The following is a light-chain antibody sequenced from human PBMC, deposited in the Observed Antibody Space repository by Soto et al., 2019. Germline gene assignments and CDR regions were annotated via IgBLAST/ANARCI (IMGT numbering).Light chain of an antibody. Sequence: QSVLTQPPSVSGAPRQRVNISCSGGSSNIGTNAVSWYQQVSGKAPKLLIYNDDRLPSGVSDRFSGSKSGTSASLAISGLQSEDETDYYCAAWDDSLNGQVFGSGTKVTVL. CDR1: SSNIGTNA. CDR2: NDD. CDR3: AAWDDSLNGQV. V-gene: IGLV1-36*01. J-gene: IGLJ1*01.